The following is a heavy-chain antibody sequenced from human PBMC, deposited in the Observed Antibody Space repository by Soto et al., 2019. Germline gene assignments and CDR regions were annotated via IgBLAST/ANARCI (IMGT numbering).Heavy chain of an antibody. J-gene: IGHJ5*02. CDR3: ARIRNDFWSGYWSGLNRNDP. CDR2: IFSNDEK. D-gene: IGHD3-3*01. V-gene: IGHV2-26*01. CDR1: VGSISSYYW. Sequence: KTSETLSLTCTVSVGSISSYYWSWIRQPPGKALEWLAHIFSNDEKSYSTSLKSRLTISKDTSKSQVVLTMTNMDPVDTATYYCARIRNDFWSGYWSGLNRNDPWGQGTRFTVPS.